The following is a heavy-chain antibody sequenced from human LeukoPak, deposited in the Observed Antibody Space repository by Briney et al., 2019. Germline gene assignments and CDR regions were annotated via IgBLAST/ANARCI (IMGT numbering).Heavy chain of an antibody. CDR1: GFTFNTYN. Sequence: GGSLRLSCAGSGFTFNTYNMNWVRQAPGKGLEWVSSISSSSSYIYYADSVKGRFTISRANAKNSLYLQMNSLRAEDTAVYYCARDLSSSAAYPYYYYYMDVWGKGTTVTVSS. J-gene: IGHJ6*03. D-gene: IGHD6-6*01. CDR3: ARDLSSSAAYPYYYYYMDV. CDR2: ISSSSSYI. V-gene: IGHV3-21*01.